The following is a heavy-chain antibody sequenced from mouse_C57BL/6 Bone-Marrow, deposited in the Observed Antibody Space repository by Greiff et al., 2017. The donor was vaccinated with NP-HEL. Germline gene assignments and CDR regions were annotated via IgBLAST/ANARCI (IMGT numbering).Heavy chain of an antibody. D-gene: IGHD1-1*01. CDR1: GYTFTSYW. J-gene: IGHJ1*03. CDR3: ARDYYGSSRYWYFDV. Sequence: QVQLQQPGAELVRPGSSVKLSCKASGYTFTSYWMHWVKQRPIQGLEWIGNIDPSDSETHYNQKFKDKATLTVDKSSSTAYMQLSSLTSEDSAVYYCARDYYGSSRYWYFDVWGTGTTVTGSS. CDR2: IDPSDSET. V-gene: IGHV1-52*01.